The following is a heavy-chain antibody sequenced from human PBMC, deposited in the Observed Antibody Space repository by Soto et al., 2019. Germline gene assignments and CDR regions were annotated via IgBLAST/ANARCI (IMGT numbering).Heavy chain of an antibody. CDR2: ISPMFGAA. Sequence: QVQLVQSGAEMKKPGSSVKVSCQSSGGTSNTYAMNWVRQAPGQGPEWMGDISPMFGAANYAPKFQGRVTITADASTGTSYMQLSRLTSEDTALYFWAREAQVHTPAFVYWGQGTRVTVSS. J-gene: IGHJ4*02. CDR1: GGTSNTYA. V-gene: IGHV1-69*19. D-gene: IGHD3-10*01. CDR3: AREAQVHTPAFVY.